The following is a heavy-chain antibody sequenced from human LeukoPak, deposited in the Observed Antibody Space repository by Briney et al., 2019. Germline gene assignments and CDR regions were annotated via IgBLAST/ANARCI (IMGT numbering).Heavy chain of an antibody. CDR2: IGTAGDT. CDR3: ARELRARYGMDV. D-gene: IGHD3-16*01. J-gene: IGHJ6*02. Sequence: AGGSLRLSCAASGFTFSSYAMSWVRQGTGKGLEWVSAIGTAGDTYYPDSVKGRFTISRENAKNSLYLQMNSLRVEDTAVYYCARELRARYGMDVWGRGTTVTVSS. CDR1: GFTFSSYA. V-gene: IGHV3-13*01.